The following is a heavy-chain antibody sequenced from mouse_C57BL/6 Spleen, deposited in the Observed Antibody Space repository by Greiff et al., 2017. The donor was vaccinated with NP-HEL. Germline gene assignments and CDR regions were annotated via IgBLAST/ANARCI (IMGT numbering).Heavy chain of an antibody. CDR1: GYTFTDYY. CDR2: INPNNGGT. Sequence: VQLQQSGPELVKPGASVKISCKASGYTFTDYYMNWVKQSHGKSLEWIGDINPNNGGTSYNQKFKGKATLTVDKSSSTAYMELRSLTSEDSAVYYCARSGARPYRSLYYFDYWGQGTTLTVSS. J-gene: IGHJ2*01. D-gene: IGHD3-1*01. CDR3: ARSGARPYRSLYYFDY. V-gene: IGHV1-26*01.